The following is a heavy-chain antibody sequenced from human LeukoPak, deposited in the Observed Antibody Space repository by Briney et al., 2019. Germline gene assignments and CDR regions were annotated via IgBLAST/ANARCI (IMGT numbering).Heavy chain of an antibody. CDR2: INTNTGNP. V-gene: IGHV7-4-1*02. CDR3: ARSMAGDSHDAFDI. CDR1: RYTFTSYA. D-gene: IGHD2-21*02. J-gene: IGHJ3*02. Sequence: ASVKVSCKASRYTFTSYAMNWVRQAPGQGLEWMGWINTNTGNPTYAQGFTGRFVFSLDTSVSTAYLQISSLKAEDTAVYYCARSMAGDSHDAFDIWGQGTMVTVSS.